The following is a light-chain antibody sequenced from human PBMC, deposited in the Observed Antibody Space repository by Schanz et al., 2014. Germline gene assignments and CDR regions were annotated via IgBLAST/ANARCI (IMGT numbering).Light chain of an antibody. CDR1: QSVRSN. V-gene: IGKV3D-15*01. CDR2: DAS. Sequence: EIVMTQSPATLSASPGERATLSCRASQSVRSNLAWYHQKPGQAPRLLIYDASTRATGIPDRFSGSGSGTDFTLSISRLEPEDFAVYYCQQHPPITFGQGTRLDIK. J-gene: IGKJ5*01. CDR3: QQHPPIT.